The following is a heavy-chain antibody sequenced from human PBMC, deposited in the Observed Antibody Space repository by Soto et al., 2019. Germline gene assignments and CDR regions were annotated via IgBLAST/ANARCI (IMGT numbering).Heavy chain of an antibody. D-gene: IGHD3-3*01. CDR1: GFTFSSYA. CDR2: ISYDGSNK. Sequence: QVQLVESGGGVVQPGRSLRLSCAASGFTFSSYAMHWVRQAPGKGLEWVAVISYDGSNKYYADSVKGRFTISRDNSKNTLYLQMNSLRAEDTAVYYCAKDLGIFGVSRTPNWFDPWGQGTLVTVSS. J-gene: IGHJ5*02. V-gene: IGHV3-30-3*01. CDR3: AKDLGIFGVSRTPNWFDP.